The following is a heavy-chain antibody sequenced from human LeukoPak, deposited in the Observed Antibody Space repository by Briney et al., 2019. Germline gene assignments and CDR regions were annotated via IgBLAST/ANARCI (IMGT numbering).Heavy chain of an antibody. Sequence: SETLSLTCAVYGGSFSGYYWSWIRQPPGKGLEWIGEINHSGSTNYNPSLKSRVTISVDTSKNQFSLKLSSVTAADTAVYYCGRGIVGATRANNWFDPWGQGTLVTVSS. V-gene: IGHV4-34*01. CDR1: GGSFSGYY. CDR2: INHSGST. CDR3: GRGIVGATRANNWFDP. D-gene: IGHD1-26*01. J-gene: IGHJ5*02.